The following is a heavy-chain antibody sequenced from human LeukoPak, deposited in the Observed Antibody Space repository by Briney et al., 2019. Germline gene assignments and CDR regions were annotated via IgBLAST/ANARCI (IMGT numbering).Heavy chain of an antibody. CDR1: GFTFSSYA. J-gene: IGHJ6*03. D-gene: IGHD6-6*01. CDR3: AKVYSSSRPKYYYYYTDV. CDR2: ISYDGSNK. V-gene: IGHV3-30*04. Sequence: GGSLRLSCAASGFTFSSYAMHWVRQAPGKGLEWVAVISYDGSNKYYADSVKGRFTISRDNSKNTLYLQMNSLRAEDTAVYYCAKVYSSSRPKYYYYYTDVWGKGTTVTVSS.